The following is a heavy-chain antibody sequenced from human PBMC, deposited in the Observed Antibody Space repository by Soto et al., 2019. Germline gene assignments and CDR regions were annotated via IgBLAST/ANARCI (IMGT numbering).Heavy chain of an antibody. CDR2: ISSSSSTI. J-gene: IGHJ4*02. D-gene: IGHD3-10*01. CDR3: ARDWPKTYYYGSGSYLPIDY. Sequence: GGSLRLSCAASGFTFSSYSMNWARQAPGKGLEWVSYISSSSSTIYYADSVKGRFTISRDNAKNSLYLQMNSLRAEDTAVYYCARDWPKTYYYGSGSYLPIDYWGQGTLVTVSS. V-gene: IGHV3-48*01. CDR1: GFTFSSYS.